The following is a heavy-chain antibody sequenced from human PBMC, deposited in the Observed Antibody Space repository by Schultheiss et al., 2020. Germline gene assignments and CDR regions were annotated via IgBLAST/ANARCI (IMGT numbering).Heavy chain of an antibody. CDR2: IYYSGST. CDR3: ARGIGPVATPYYYGMDV. CDR1: GGSISSYY. Sequence: SETLSLTCTVSGGSISSYYWSWIRQPPGKGLEWIGYIYYSGSTYYNPYLKSRVTISVDTSKNQFSLKLSSVTAADTAVYYCARGIGPVATPYYYGMDVWGQGTTVTVSS. J-gene: IGHJ6*02. V-gene: IGHV4-59*12. D-gene: IGHD5-12*01.